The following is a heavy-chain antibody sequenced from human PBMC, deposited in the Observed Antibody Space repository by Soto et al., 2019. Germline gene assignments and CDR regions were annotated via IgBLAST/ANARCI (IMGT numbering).Heavy chain of an antibody. CDR2: IHHSGST. V-gene: IGHV4-31*03. Sequence: SETLSLTCNVSGGSIISCGYYWTWIRQHPGKGLEWIGNIHHSGSTFYNPSLKSRVSISVDTSKNQFSLKLSSVTAADTAVYFCVRGVLSWGQGTLVTVS. J-gene: IGHJ1*01. CDR3: VRGVLS. CDR1: GGSIISCGYY. D-gene: IGHD3-10*01.